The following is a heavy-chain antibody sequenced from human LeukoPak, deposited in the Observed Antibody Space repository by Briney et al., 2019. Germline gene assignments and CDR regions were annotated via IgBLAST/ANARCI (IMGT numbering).Heavy chain of an antibody. CDR2: ISGDGGST. CDR3: AKDIGRYCSGGSCYSAYYYYGMDV. CDR1: GFTFDDYA. Sequence: GGSPRLSCAASGFTFDDYAMHWVRQAPGKGLEWVSLISGDGGSTYYADSVKGRFTISRDNSNNPLYLQMNSLRTEDTALYHCAKDIGRYCSGGSCYSAYYYYGMDVWGQGTTVTVSS. J-gene: IGHJ6*02. V-gene: IGHV3-43*02. D-gene: IGHD2-15*01.